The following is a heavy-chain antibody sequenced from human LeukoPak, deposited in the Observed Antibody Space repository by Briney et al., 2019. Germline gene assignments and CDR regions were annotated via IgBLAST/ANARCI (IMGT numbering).Heavy chain of an antibody. CDR2: IYYSGST. CDR3: ARRRYRNWFDP. Sequence: SETLSLTCTVSGGSISSYYWGWIRQPPGKGLEWIGSIYYSGSTYYDPSPKSRVTISVDTSKNQFSLKLSSVTAADTAVYYCARRRYRNWFDPWGQGTLVTVSS. D-gene: IGHD3-16*02. J-gene: IGHJ5*02. V-gene: IGHV4-39*01. CDR1: GGSISSYY.